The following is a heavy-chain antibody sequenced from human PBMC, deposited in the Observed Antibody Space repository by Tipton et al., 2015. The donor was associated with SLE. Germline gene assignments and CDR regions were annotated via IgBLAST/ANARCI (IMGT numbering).Heavy chain of an antibody. V-gene: IGHV4-38-2*02. CDR3: ARRYCSSTSCYKGYYFDY. J-gene: IGHJ4*02. CDR2: IYHSGST. D-gene: IGHD2-2*02. CDR1: GYSISSGYY. Sequence: TLSLTCTVSGYSISSGYYWGWIRQPPGKGLEWIGSIYHSGSTYYNPSLKSRVTISVDTSKNQFSLKLSSVTAADTAVYYCARRYCSSTSCYKGYYFDYWGQGTLVTVSS.